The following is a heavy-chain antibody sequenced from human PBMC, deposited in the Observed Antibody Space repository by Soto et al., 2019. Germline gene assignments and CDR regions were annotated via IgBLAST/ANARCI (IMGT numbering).Heavy chain of an antibody. CDR2: ISGSGGST. CDR3: AKDPDGPAAIGYNWLDP. V-gene: IGHV3-23*01. CDR1: GFTFSSYA. J-gene: IGHJ5*02. Sequence: GGSLRLSCAASGFTFSSYAMSWVRQAPGKGLEWVSAISGSGGSTYYADSVKGRFTISRDNSKNTLYLQMNSLRAEDTAVYYCAKDPDGPAAIGYNWLDPWGQGTLVTVSS. D-gene: IGHD2-2*01.